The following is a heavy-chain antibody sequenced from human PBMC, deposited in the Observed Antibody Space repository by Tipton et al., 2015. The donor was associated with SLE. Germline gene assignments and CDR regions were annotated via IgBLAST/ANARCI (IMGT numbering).Heavy chain of an antibody. D-gene: IGHD6-13*01. J-gene: IGHJ5*02. V-gene: IGHV2-5*01. CDR2: IYWNDDK. CDR1: GFSLSTSGVG. CDR3: AHSWVAAAGIGGFDP. Sequence: LVKPTQTLTLTCTFSGFSLSTSGVGVGWIRQPPGRALEWLALIYWNDDKRYSPSLKSRLTITKDTSKNQVVLTMTNMDPVDTATYYCAHSWVAAAGIGGFDPWGQGTLVTVSS.